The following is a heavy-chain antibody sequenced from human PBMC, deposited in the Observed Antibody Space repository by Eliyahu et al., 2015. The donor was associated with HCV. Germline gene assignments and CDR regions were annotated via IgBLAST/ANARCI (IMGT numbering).Heavy chain of an antibody. Sequence: EVQLLESGGGLVQPGGSLRLSCXASGFTFXXYAMSWVRHAPGKGLEWVSTISGSGGSTYYADSVKGRFTISRDNSKNTLXLKMNSLRGEDTAVYYCAKAVTTVTTWRNWFDPWGQGNLVTVSS. J-gene: IGHJ5*02. CDR3: AKAVTTVTTWRNWFDP. CDR1: GFTFXXYA. D-gene: IGHD4-11*01. V-gene: IGHV3-23*01. CDR2: ISGSGGST.